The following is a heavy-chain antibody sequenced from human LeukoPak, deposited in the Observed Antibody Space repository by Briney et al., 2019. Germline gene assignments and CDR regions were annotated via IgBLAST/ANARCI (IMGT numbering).Heavy chain of an antibody. J-gene: IGHJ4*02. CDR1: GGSISSYC. V-gene: IGHV4-4*07. D-gene: IGHD6-13*01. Sequence: SETLSLTCTVSGGSISSYCWSWIRQPAGKGLEWIGRIYTSGSTNYNASLKRRVTMSVDTSKNQFSLKLSSVTAADTAVYYCARGRAAAGKLDYWGQGTLVTVSS. CDR2: IYTSGST. CDR3: ARGRAAAGKLDY.